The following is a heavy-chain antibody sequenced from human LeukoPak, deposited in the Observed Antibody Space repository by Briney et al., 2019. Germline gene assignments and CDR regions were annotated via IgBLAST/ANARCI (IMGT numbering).Heavy chain of an antibody. J-gene: IGHJ6*03. CDR2: ISGSGGST. CDR3: AKAVKRGSYYYYYMDV. V-gene: IGHV3-23*01. D-gene: IGHD1-26*01. Sequence: GGSLRLSCAASGFTFSSYGMSWVRQAPGKGLEWVSAISGSGGSTYYADSVKGRFTVSRDNSKNTLYLQMNSLRAEDTAVYYCAKAVKRGSYYYYYMDVWGKGTTVTISS. CDR1: GFTFSSYG.